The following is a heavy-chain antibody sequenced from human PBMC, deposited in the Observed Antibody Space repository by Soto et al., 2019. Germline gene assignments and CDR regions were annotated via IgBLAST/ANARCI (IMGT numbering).Heavy chain of an antibody. V-gene: IGHV3-30*18. J-gene: IGHJ4*02. CDR1: GFTFSSYG. CDR3: AKVSLVGVVTANYFDY. Sequence: GGSLRLACAASGFTFSSYGMHWVRQAPRKGLEWVAVISYDGSNKYYADSVKGRFTISRDNSKNTLYLQMNSLRAEDTAVYYCAKVSLVGVVTANYFDYWGQGTLVTVSS. CDR2: ISYDGSNK. D-gene: IGHD2-21*02.